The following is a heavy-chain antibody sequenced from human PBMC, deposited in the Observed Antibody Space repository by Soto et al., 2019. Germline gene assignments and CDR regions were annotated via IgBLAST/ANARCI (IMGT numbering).Heavy chain of an antibody. J-gene: IGHJ5*02. Sequence: LSLTCTVSGGSISSSSYYWGWIRQPPGKGLEWIGSIYYSGSTYYNPSLKSRVTISVDTSKNQFSLKLSSVTAADTAVYYCARLLYCSSTSCYLRWFDPWGQGTLVTVSS. CDR3: ARLLYCSSTSCYLRWFDP. CDR1: GGSISSSSYY. V-gene: IGHV4-39*01. CDR2: IYYSGST. D-gene: IGHD2-2*01.